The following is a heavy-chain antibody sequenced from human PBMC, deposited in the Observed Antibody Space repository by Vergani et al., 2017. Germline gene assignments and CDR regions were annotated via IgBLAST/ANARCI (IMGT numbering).Heavy chain of an antibody. CDR3: ARGVQKLLSGYYTIDY. CDR2: IYYSGST. CDR1: GGSISSYY. V-gene: IGHV4-59*01. J-gene: IGHJ4*02. Sequence: QVQLQESGPGLVKPSETLSLTCTVSGGSISSYYWSWIRKPPGKGLEWIGNIYYSGSTNYNPSLKSRVTISVDTSKNQFSLKLSSVTAADTDVYYWARGVQKLLSGYYTIDYWGQGTLVTVSS. D-gene: IGHD3-3*01.